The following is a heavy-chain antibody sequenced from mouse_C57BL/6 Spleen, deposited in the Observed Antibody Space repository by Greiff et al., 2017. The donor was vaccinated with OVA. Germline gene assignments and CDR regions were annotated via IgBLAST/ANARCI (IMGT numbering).Heavy chain of an antibody. D-gene: IGHD1-1*01. CDR2: INYDGSST. CDR3: ARSGSSPWYFDV. CDR1: GFTFSDYY. Sequence: EVQLVESAGGLVQPGRSLKLSCTASGFTFSDYYMAWVRQVPEKGLEWVANINYDGSSTYYLDSLKSRFIISRDNAKNILYLQMSSLKSEDTATYYCARSGSSPWYFDVWGTGTTVTVSS. V-gene: IGHV5-16*01. J-gene: IGHJ1*03.